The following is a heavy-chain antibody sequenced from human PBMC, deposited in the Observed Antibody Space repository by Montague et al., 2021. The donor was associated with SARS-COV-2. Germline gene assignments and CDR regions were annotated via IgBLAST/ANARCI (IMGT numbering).Heavy chain of an antibody. V-gene: IGHV4-39*02. CDR3: ARLGRKLLPVATTIGGFDI. Sequence: SETLSLTCTVSGASISSSNYYWDWIRQPPGKGLEWIGSICDSGSTYYNPSLKSRVTISVDTSKNHFSLKLSSVTAADTAVYYCARLGRKLLPVATTIGGFDIWGQGTMVTVSS. J-gene: IGHJ3*02. D-gene: IGHD5-12*01. CDR2: ICDSGST. CDR1: GASISSSNYY.